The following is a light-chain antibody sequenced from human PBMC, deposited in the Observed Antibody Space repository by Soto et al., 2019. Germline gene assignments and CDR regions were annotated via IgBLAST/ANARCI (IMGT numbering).Light chain of an antibody. Sequence: QSALTQPASVSGSPGQSITISCTGTSSDVGGYNYVSWYQQHPGKAPKLMIYDVSNRPSGVSNRFSGSKSGNTASLTISGLQAEDEADYNCSSYTTSGSLVFGGGTKLTVL. CDR3: SSYTTSGSLV. CDR2: DVS. J-gene: IGLJ2*01. CDR1: SSDVGGYNY. V-gene: IGLV2-14*01.